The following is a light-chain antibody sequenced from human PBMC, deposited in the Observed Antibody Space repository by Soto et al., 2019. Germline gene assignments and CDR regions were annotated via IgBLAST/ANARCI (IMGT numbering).Light chain of an antibody. CDR2: KAS. Sequence: DIQMTQSPSTLSASVGDRVTITCRASQSISSWLAWYQQKPGKAPKLLIYKASSLESGVPSRLSGSGSGTEFTLTISSLQPDDFATYYCQQYNRYQYTFGQGTKLEIK. V-gene: IGKV1-5*03. CDR3: QQYNRYQYT. CDR1: QSISSW. J-gene: IGKJ2*01.